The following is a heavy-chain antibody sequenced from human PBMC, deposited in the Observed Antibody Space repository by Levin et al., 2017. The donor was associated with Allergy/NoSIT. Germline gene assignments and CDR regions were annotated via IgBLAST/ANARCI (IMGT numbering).Heavy chain of an antibody. J-gene: IGHJ6*02. Sequence: GGSLRLSCAASGFTFSSYAMHWVRQAPGKGLEWVAVISYDGSNKYYADSVKGRFTISRDNSKNTLYLQMNSLRAEDTAVYYCARSGSGSRPGTNYYYYYGMDVWGQGTTVTVSS. V-gene: IGHV3-30-3*01. CDR3: ARSGSGSRPGTNYYYYYGMDV. D-gene: IGHD3-10*01. CDR2: ISYDGSNK. CDR1: GFTFSSYA.